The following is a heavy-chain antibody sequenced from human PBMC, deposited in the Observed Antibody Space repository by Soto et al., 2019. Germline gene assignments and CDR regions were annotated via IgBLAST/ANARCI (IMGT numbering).Heavy chain of an antibody. CDR1: GGTFSSYA. V-gene: IGHV1-69*06. CDR3: ARDPYSSSSYYYYYGMDV. Sequence: GGTFSSYAISWVRQAPGQGLEWMGGIIPIFGTANYAQKFQGRVTITADKSTSTAYMELSSLRSEDTAVYYCARDPYSSSSYYYYYGMDVWGQGTTVTVSS. CDR2: IIPIFGTA. D-gene: IGHD6-6*01. J-gene: IGHJ6*02.